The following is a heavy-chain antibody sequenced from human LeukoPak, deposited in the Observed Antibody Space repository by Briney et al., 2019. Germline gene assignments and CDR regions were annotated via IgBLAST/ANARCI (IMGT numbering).Heavy chain of an antibody. J-gene: IGHJ4*02. D-gene: IGHD4-17*01. CDR2: INWNGGNT. V-gene: IGHV3-20*04. CDR3: ARESTGYFDY. CDR1: GFTFSTYT. Sequence: GGSLRLSCAASGFTFSTYTMNWVRQAPGKGLEWVSGINWNGGNTTYADSVKGRFTISRDNAKNSLYLQMNSLRAEDTALFYCARESTGYFDYWGQGILVTVSS.